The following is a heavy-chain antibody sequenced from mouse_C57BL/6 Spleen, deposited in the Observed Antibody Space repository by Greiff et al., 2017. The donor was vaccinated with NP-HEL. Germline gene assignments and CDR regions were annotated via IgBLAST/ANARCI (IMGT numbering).Heavy chain of an antibody. Sequence: DVKLQESGPGLVKPSQSLSLTCSVTGYSITSGYYWNWIRQFPGNKLEWMGYISYDGSNNYNPSLKNRISITRDTSKNQFFLKLNSVTTEDTATYYCARDLVWDYFDYWGQGTTLTVSS. CDR3: ARDLVWDYFDY. CDR1: GYSITSGYY. D-gene: IGHD4-1*01. V-gene: IGHV3-6*01. CDR2: ISYDGSN. J-gene: IGHJ2*01.